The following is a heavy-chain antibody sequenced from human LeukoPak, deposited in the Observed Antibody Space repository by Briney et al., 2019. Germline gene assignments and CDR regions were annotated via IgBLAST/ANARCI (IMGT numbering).Heavy chain of an antibody. D-gene: IGHD3-10*01. CDR3: ARDRYGSGSHYYYYYYMDV. Sequence: GGSLRLSCAASGFTFSSYAMHWVRQAPGKGLEWVAVISYDGSNKYYADSVKGRFTISRDNSKNTLYLQMNSLRAEDTAVYYCARDRYGSGSHYYYYYYMDVWGKGTTVTVSS. CDR1: GFTFSSYA. CDR2: ISYDGSNK. J-gene: IGHJ6*03. V-gene: IGHV3-30*04.